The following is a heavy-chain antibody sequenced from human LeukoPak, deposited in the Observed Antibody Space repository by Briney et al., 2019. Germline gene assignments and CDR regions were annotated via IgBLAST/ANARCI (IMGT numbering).Heavy chain of an antibody. CDR3: ARVLRYSDTLDY. CDR1: GGSISSYY. Sequence: LSETLSLTCTVSGGSISSYYWSWIRQPPGKGLEWIGYIYYSGSTNYNPSLKSRVTISVDTSKNQFSLKLSSVTAADTAVYYCARVLRYSDTLDYGGQGTLVTVSS. CDR2: IYYSGST. D-gene: IGHD3-9*01. J-gene: IGHJ4*02. V-gene: IGHV4-59*01.